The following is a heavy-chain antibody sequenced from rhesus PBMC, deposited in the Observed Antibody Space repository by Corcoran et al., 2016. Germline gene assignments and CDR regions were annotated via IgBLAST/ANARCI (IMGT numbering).Heavy chain of an antibody. CDR3: ARRGDPGGAFDF. CDR2: IYWDDDK. CDR1: GFSLSTSGMG. J-gene: IGHJ3*01. Sequence: QVTLKESGPALVKPTQTLTLTCTFSGFSLSTSGMGVGWIRQPSRKTLEWLAHIYWDDDKRYSTSLKGRLTISKDTSKNQVVLTMTNMDPVDTATYYCARRGDPGGAFDFWGQGLRVTVSS. D-gene: IGHD3-34*01. V-gene: IGHV2-1*01.